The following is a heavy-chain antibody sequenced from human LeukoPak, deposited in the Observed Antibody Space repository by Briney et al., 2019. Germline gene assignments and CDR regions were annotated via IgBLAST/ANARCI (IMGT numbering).Heavy chain of an antibody. D-gene: IGHD6-19*01. CDR1: GFTFSDHY. CDR2: TRNKANSYTT. J-gene: IGHJ5*02. Sequence: GGSLRLSCAASGFTFSDHYMDWVRQAPGKGLEWVGRTRNKANSYTTEYAASVKGRFTISRDDSKNSLYLQMNSLKTEDTAVYYCARASYSSGSNWFDPWGQGTLVTVSS. V-gene: IGHV3-72*01. CDR3: ARASYSSGSNWFDP.